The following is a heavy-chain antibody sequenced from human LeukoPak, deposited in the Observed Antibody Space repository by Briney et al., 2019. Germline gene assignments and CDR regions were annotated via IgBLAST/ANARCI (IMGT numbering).Heavy chain of an antibody. CDR2: IYYSGST. V-gene: IGHV4-59*08. Sequence: PSETLSLTCTVSGGFMSSYYWSWIRQPPGKGLEWIGYIYYSGSTNYNPSLKSRVTISVDTSKNQFSLKLSSVTAADTAVYYCARGAAPGIRSWFDPWGQGTLVTVSS. CDR3: ARGAAPGIRSWFDP. D-gene: IGHD6-13*01. CDR1: GGFMSSYY. J-gene: IGHJ5*02.